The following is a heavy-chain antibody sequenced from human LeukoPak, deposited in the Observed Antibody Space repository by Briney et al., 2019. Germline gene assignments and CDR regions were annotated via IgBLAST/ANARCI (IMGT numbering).Heavy chain of an antibody. J-gene: IGHJ5*02. CDR3: ARDNYYDFWSGYSTHANNWFDP. CDR2: INPNSGGT. V-gene: IGHV1-2*02. CDR1: GYTFTGYY. Sequence: GASVKVSCKASGYTFTGYYMHWVRQAPGQGLEWMGWINPNSGGTNHAQKFQGRVTMTRDTSISTAYMELSRLRSDDTAVYYCARDNYYDFWSGYSTHANNWFDPWGQGTLVTVSS. D-gene: IGHD3-3*01.